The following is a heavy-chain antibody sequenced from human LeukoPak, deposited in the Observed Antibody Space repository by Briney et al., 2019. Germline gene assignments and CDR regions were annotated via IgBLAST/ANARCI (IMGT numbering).Heavy chain of an antibody. D-gene: IGHD3/OR15-3a*01. Sequence: PGRSLRLSCAASGFTFSTYAMNWVRRAPGKGLEWVAVISYDGRQNYYADSVKGRFTISRDNAKNSLYLQMNSLRGEDTAVYYCAGYFARTGYYAEGFDIWGQGTMVTVSS. CDR2: ISYDGRQN. CDR1: GFTFSTYA. CDR3: AGYFARTGYYAEGFDI. V-gene: IGHV3-30*04. J-gene: IGHJ3*02.